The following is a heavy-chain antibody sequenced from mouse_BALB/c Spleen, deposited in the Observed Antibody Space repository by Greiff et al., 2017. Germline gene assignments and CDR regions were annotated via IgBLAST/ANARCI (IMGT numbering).Heavy chain of an antibody. Sequence: EVQLVESGGGLVKPGGSLKLSCAASGFTFSSYYMSWVRQTPEKRLELVAAINSNGGSTYYPDNVKGRFTLSRDNAKNTLYLQMSSLKSEDTALYYCARQVYGNYEGMAYWGQGTLVTVSA. D-gene: IGHD2-1*01. CDR2: INSNGGST. CDR1: GFTFSSYY. J-gene: IGHJ3*01. CDR3: ARQVYGNYEGMAY. V-gene: IGHV5-6-2*01.